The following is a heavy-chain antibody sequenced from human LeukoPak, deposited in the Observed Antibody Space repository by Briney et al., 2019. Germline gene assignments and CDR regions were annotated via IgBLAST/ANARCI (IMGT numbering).Heavy chain of an antibody. J-gene: IGHJ6*02. V-gene: IGHV1-69*04. Sequence: SVKVSCKASGGTFSSYAISWVRQAPGQGLEWMGRIIPILGIANYAQKFQGRVTITADKSTSTAYMELSSLRSEDTAVYYCARIIAGAYDFWSGIVWGQSGMDVWGQGTTVTVSS. CDR2: IIPILGIA. CDR1: GGTFSSYA. D-gene: IGHD3-3*01. CDR3: ARIIAGAYDFWSGIVWGQSGMDV.